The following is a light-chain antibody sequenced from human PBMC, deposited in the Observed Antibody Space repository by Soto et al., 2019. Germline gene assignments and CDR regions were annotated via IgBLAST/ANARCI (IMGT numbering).Light chain of an antibody. V-gene: IGLV2-14*03. Sequence: QSALTQPASVSGSPGQSITISCTGTSSDVGGYNYVSWYQHHPGKAPKLMIYDVSNRPSGVSNRFSGSKSGNTASLTISGLQAEDEADYYCGSYTSSSTLLFGGGTKLTVL. CDR2: DVS. CDR1: SSDVGGYNY. J-gene: IGLJ2*01. CDR3: GSYTSSSTLL.